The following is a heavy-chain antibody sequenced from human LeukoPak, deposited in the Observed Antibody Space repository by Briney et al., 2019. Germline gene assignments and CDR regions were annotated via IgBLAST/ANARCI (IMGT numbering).Heavy chain of an antibody. V-gene: IGHV3-23*01. D-gene: IGHD1-7*01. CDR2: VSGSGGSR. Sequence: GGSLRLSCAASGFTFSSYDMSWVRQAPGKGLEWVSGVSGSGGSRNYADSVKGRFTISRDNSEKTLYLQMNSLRAEDTAVHFCARDRRMRVRGYGKTGTTALDYWGQGTLVTVSS. CDR3: ARDRRMRVRGYGKTGTTALDY. J-gene: IGHJ4*02. CDR1: GFTFSSYD.